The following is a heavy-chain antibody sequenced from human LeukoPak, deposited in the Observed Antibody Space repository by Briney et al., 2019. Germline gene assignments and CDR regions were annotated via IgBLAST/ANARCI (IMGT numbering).Heavy chain of an antibody. CDR2: IYYDGSNK. J-gene: IGHJ3*02. D-gene: IGHD5-12*01. CDR3: AKGAYSGYARAAFDI. Sequence: PGRSLRLSCAASGFTFSSDGMHWVRQAPGKGLEWVAVIYYDGSNKYYGDSVKGRSTISRDNSKNTLYLQMNSLRAEDTAVYYCAKGAYSGYARAAFDIWGQGTMVTVSS. V-gene: IGHV3-33*06. CDR1: GFTFSSDG.